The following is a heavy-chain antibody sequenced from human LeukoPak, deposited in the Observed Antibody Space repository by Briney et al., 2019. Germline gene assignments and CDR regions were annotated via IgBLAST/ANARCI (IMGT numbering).Heavy chain of an antibody. J-gene: IGHJ4*02. D-gene: IGHD2-15*01. V-gene: IGHV3-23*01. CDR1: GFTFSSYA. Sequence: GGSLRLSCAASGFTFSSYAMSWVRQAPGKGLEWVSGISGSGGSTYYADSVKGRFTISRDNSKNTLYLQMNSLRAEDTAVYYCAKDPPCSGGTCYGYFESWGQGTLVTVSS. CDR3: AKDPPCSGGTCYGYFES. CDR2: ISGSGGST.